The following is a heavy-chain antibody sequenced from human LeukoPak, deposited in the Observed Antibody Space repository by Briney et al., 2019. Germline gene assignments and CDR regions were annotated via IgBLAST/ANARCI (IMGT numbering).Heavy chain of an antibody. CDR2: ISDYNGNT. CDR3: ARVVRSDSFDYDYYYAMDV. V-gene: IGHV1-18*01. D-gene: IGHD2-8*01. Sequence: ASVKVSCKASGFTFTRYSITWVRQAPGKGHEWMGWISDYNGNTNYEQKYQGRVTMPTDTSTRTAYMELRSLRSDDTAVYYCARVVRSDSFDYDYYYAMDVWGQGTTVTVSS. J-gene: IGHJ6*02. CDR1: GFTFTRYS.